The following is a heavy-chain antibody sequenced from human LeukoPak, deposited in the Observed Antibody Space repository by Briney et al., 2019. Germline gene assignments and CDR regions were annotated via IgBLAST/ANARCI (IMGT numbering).Heavy chain of an antibody. J-gene: IGHJ4*02. Sequence: RGESLKISCKGSGYSFTSYWIGWVRQMPGEGLEWMGIIYPGDSDTRYSPSFQGQVTISADKSISTAYMHWSSLQASDTPMYYRARPTSHCSSTSCYYFDYWGQGTLVTVSS. D-gene: IGHD2-2*01. CDR1: GYSFTSYW. CDR2: IYPGDSDT. CDR3: ARPTSHCSSTSCYYFDY. V-gene: IGHV5-51*01.